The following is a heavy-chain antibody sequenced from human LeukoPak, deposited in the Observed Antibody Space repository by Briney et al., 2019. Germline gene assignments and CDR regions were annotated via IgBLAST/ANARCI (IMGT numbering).Heavy chain of an antibody. CDR2: INHSGST. D-gene: IGHD3-22*01. CDR3: ARGTLYYYDSSGYYYWFDP. CDR1: GGSFSGYY. J-gene: IGHJ5*02. V-gene: IGHV4-34*01. Sequence: SETLSLTCAVYGGSFSGYYWSWIRQPPGKGLEWIGEINHSGSTNYNPSLKSRVTITVDASKNQFSLKLSSVTAADTAVYYCARGTLYYYDSSGYYYWFDPWGQGTLVTVSS.